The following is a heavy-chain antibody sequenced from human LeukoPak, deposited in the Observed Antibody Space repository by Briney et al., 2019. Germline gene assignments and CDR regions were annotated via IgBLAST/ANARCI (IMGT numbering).Heavy chain of an antibody. Sequence: SETLSLTCTVSGGSISGYYWSWIRQPPGKGLEWIGYVSYSGSTSYNPSLKSRVTISVDTSRNQFSLKLNSVTAADTAVYYRASAPDLYYFDYWGQGALVTVSS. CDR2: VSYSGST. CDR1: GGSISGYY. V-gene: IGHV4-59*08. J-gene: IGHJ4*02. CDR3: ASAPDLYYFDY.